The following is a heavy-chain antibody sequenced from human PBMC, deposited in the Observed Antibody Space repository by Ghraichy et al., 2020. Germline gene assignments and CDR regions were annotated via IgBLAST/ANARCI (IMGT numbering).Heavy chain of an antibody. D-gene: IGHD6-19*01. CDR2: IKQDGSEK. V-gene: IGHV3-7*01. CDR3: ASSGWYVRNWFDP. J-gene: IGHJ5*02. CDR1: GFTFSSYW. Sequence: SCAASGFTFSSYWMSWVRQAPGKGLEWVANIKQDGSEKYYVDSVKGRFTISRDNAKNSLYLQMNSLRAEDTAVYYCASSGWYVRNWFDPWGQGTLVTVSS.